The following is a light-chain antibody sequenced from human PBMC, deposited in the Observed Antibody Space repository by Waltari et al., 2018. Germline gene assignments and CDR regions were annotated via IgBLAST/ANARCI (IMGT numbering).Light chain of an antibody. CDR2: AAS. CDR1: SSDVGSYNL. V-gene: IGLV2-23*02. Sequence: QSALTQPASVSGSPGQSITISCTGTSSDVGSYNLVSWYQQHPGKAPKLMIYAASKRPSGVSNRFSGSKSGNTASLTISGRQAEDEADYYCCSYAGSSTFVFGGGTKLTVL. CDR3: CSYAGSSTFV. J-gene: IGLJ2*01.